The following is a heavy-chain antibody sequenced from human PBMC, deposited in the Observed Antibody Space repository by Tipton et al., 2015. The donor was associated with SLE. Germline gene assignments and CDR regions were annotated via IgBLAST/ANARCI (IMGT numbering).Heavy chain of an antibody. CDR1: DVSISSTYYY. V-gene: IGHV4-39*07. CDR3: ARGGGIFVGMDV. Sequence: TLSLTCAVSDVSISSTYYYWGWIRQPPGKGLEWIGSIYHSGSTYYNPSLKSRVTISVDKSKNQFSLKLSSVTAADTAVYYCARGGGIFVGMDVWGQGTTVTVSS. CDR2: IYHSGST. D-gene: IGHD3-3*01. J-gene: IGHJ6*02.